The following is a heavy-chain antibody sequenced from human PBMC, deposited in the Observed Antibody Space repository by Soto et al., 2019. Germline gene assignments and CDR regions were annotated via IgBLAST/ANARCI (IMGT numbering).Heavy chain of an antibody. V-gene: IGHV4-59*01. D-gene: IGHD3-10*01. CDR2: IYYSGST. J-gene: IGHJ4*02. Sequence: PSETLSLTCTVSGGSISSYYWSWIREPPGKGLEWIGYIYYSGSTNYNPSLKSRVTISVDTSKNQFSLKLSSVTAADTAVYYCARATLWFGVDYWGQGTLVTVSS. CDR3: ARATLWFGVDY. CDR1: GGSISSYY.